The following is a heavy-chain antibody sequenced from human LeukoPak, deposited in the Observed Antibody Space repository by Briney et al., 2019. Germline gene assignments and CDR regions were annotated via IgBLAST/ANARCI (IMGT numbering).Heavy chain of an antibody. V-gene: IGHV4-39*01. Sequence: PSETLSLTCSVSGGSISSGTYYWGWIRQPPGKGLEWIATIYYSGTTYYNPSLRSRVTISVDTSKNQFSLKLTSVTAADTAMYYRARHRTVARGCYEFDYWGQGTLVTVSS. CDR2: IYYSGTT. J-gene: IGHJ4*02. CDR3: ARHRTVARGCYEFDY. D-gene: IGHD6-19*01. CDR1: GGSISSGTYY.